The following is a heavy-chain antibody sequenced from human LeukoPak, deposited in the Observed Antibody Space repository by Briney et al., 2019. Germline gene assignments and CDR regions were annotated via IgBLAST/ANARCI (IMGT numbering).Heavy chain of an antibody. CDR3: AKDPFKIQLWLGSGFDY. J-gene: IGHJ4*02. CDR2: ISYDGSNK. Sequence: PGGSLRLSCAASGLTFSSYGMHWVRQAPGKGQEWGAVISYDGSNKYYADSVKGRFTISRDNSKNTLYLQMNSLRAEDTAVYYCAKDPFKIQLWLGSGFDYWGQGTLVTVSS. V-gene: IGHV3-30*18. CDR1: GLTFSSYG. D-gene: IGHD5-18*01.